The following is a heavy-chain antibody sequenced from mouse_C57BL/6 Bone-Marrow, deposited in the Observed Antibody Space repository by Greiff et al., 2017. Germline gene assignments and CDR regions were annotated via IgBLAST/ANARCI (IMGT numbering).Heavy chain of an antibody. J-gene: IGHJ3*01. D-gene: IGHD1-1*01. CDR2: IYPGDGDT. V-gene: IGHV1-80*01. CDR1: GYAFSSYW. CDR3: ARSYYGSSGGFAY. Sequence: QVQLKQSGAELVKPGASVKISCKASGYAFSSYWMNWVKQRPGKGLEWIGQIYPGDGDTNYNGKFKGKATLTADKSSSTAYMQLSSLTAEDSAVYFCARSYYGSSGGFAYWGQGTLVTVSA.